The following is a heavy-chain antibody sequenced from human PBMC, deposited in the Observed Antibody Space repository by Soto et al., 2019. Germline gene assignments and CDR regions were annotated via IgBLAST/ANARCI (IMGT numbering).Heavy chain of an antibody. V-gene: IGHV1-24*01. CDR1: GYTFTSYY. D-gene: IGHD3-22*01. Sequence: ASVKVSCKASGYTFTSYYMHWVRQAPGKGLEWMGGFDPEDGETIYAQKFQGRVTMTEDTSTDTAYMELSSLRSEDTAVYYCAATYYYDSSGPGPFGYWGQGTLVTVSS. CDR3: AATYYYDSSGPGPFGY. CDR2: FDPEDGET. J-gene: IGHJ4*02.